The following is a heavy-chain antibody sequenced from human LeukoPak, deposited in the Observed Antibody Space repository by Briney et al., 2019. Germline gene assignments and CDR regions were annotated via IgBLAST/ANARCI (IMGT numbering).Heavy chain of an antibody. J-gene: IGHJ4*02. Sequence: ASVKVSCKASGYTFTGYYMHWARQAPGQGLEWMGWINPNSGGTNYAQKFQGRVTMTRDTSISTAYMELSRLRSDDTALYYCTRGSYYDSSGYSGVRLFDYWGQGTPVTVPS. V-gene: IGHV1-2*02. CDR2: INPNSGGT. D-gene: IGHD3-22*01. CDR3: TRGSYYDSSGYSGVRLFDY. CDR1: GYTFTGYY.